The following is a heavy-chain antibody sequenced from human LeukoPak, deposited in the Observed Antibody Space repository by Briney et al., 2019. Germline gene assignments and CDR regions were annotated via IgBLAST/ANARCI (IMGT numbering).Heavy chain of an antibody. V-gene: IGHV1-8*03. J-gene: IGHJ4*02. CDR1: GYTFTSYD. D-gene: IGHD2-2*02. Sequence: ASVKVSCKASGYTFTSYDINWVRQATGQGLEWMGWMNPNSGNTGYAQKFQGRVTITRNTSISTAYMELSSLRSEDTAVYYCARARRVVVVPAAIGPVYYFDYWGQGTLVTVSS. CDR3: ARARRVVVVPAAIGPVYYFDY. CDR2: MNPNSGNT.